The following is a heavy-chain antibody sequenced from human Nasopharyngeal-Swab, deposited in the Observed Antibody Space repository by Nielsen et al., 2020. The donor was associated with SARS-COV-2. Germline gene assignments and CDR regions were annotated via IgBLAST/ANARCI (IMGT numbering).Heavy chain of an antibody. CDR2: ISSSSSYI. V-gene: IGHV3-21*01. CDR3: ARGVSSSWYVDY. CDR1: GFTFSSYS. D-gene: IGHD6-13*01. J-gene: IGHJ4*02. Sequence: GESLKISCAASGFTFSSYSMNWVRQAPGKGLEWVSSISSSSSYIYYADSVKGRFTISRDNAKNSLYLQMNSLRAEDTAVYYCARGVSSSWYVDYWGQGTLVTVSS.